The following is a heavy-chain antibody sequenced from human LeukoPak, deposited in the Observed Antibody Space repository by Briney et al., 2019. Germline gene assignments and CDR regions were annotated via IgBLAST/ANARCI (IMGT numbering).Heavy chain of an antibody. CDR2: IDSGGST. Sequence: PGESLRLSCAVHGHPVSSTYMNWVRQAPGKGLEWVSVIDSGGSTYYADSVKGRFTISRDNSKNTLYFQMNSLRAEDTAVYYCAKDHWEGSSGWEPPPVDYWGQGTLVSVSS. CDR3: AKDHWEGSSGWEPPPVDY. V-gene: IGHV3-53*01. CDR1: GHPVSSTY. D-gene: IGHD6-19*01. J-gene: IGHJ4*02.